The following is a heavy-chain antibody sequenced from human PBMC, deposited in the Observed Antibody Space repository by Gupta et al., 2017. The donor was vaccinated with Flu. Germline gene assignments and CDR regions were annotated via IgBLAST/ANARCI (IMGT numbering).Heavy chain of an antibody. CDR1: GYTFTSYV. CDR2: MNPNSGET. Sequence: QVQLVQSGAEVKKPGASVTVACKASGYTFTSYVINWVRQASGQGLEWMGWMNPNSGETGSAQKFQGRVTMTRDTSISTAYMELTSLRSEDTAIYYCARGPGSYSSSTSIPYGGLGTLVTVSS. V-gene: IGHV1-8*01. D-gene: IGHD6-6*01. J-gene: IGHJ4*02. CDR3: ARGPGSYSSSTSIPY.